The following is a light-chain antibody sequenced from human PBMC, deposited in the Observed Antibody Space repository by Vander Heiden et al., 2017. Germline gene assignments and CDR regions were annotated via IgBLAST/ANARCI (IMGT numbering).Light chain of an antibody. J-gene: IGKJ4*01. CDR3: QQYDNLPLT. Sequence: IQVTQSPSSLSASVGDRVTINCQASQDISQYLNWYQQKPGKAPKVLIYYASNLETGVPSRFSGSGSGTDFHFTIRSLQPENIATYYCQQYDNLPLTFGGGTKVEIK. CDR2: YAS. CDR1: QDISQY. V-gene: IGKV1-33*01.